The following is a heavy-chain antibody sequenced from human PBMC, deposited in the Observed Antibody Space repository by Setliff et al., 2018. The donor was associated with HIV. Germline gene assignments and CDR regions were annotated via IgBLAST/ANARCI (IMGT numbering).Heavy chain of an antibody. CDR2: IRSKAYGGTT. V-gene: IGHV3-49*04. CDR1: GFTFGDYA. J-gene: IGHJ4*02. Sequence: GGSLRLSCTASGFTFGDYAMSWVRQAPGKGLEWVGFIRSKAYGGTTEYAASVKGRCTISRDDSKSIAYLQMNSPKTDDTAVYYCTRAPSYYDSSGYYSLTYYFDYWGQGTLVTVSS. D-gene: IGHD3-22*01. CDR3: TRAPSYYDSSGYYSLTYYFDY.